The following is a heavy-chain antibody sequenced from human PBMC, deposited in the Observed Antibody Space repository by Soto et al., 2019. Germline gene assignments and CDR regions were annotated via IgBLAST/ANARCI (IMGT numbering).Heavy chain of an antibody. J-gene: IGHJ4*02. CDR3: ARGLRGTSTDY. CDR2: IIPILGIA. Sequence: QVQLVQSGAEVKKPGSSVKVSCKASGGTFSSYTISWVRQAPGQGLEWMGRIIPILGIANYAQKFQGRVTITADKSTSTAYMELSSLRSEDTAVYYCARGLRGTSTDYWGQGTLVTVSS. D-gene: IGHD3-10*01. V-gene: IGHV1-69*02. CDR1: GGTFSSYT.